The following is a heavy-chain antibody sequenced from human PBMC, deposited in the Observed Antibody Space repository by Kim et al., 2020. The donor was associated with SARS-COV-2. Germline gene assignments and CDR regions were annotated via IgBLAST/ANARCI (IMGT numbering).Heavy chain of an antibody. V-gene: IGHV6-1*01. Sequence: SQTLSLTCAISGDSVSSNSAAWNWIRQSPSRGLEWLGRTYYRSKWYNDYAVSVKSRITINPDTSKNQFSLQLNSVTPEDTAVYYCARGTMVGITIFETGYYGMDVWGQGTTVTVSS. CDR3: ARGTMVGITIFETGYYGMDV. CDR2: TYYRSKWYN. J-gene: IGHJ6*02. D-gene: IGHD3-3*01. CDR1: GDSVSSNSAA.